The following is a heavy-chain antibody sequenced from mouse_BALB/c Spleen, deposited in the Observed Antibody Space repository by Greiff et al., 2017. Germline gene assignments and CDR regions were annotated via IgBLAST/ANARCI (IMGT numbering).Heavy chain of an antibody. D-gene: IGHD3-3*01. V-gene: IGHV14-4*02. J-gene: IGHJ4*01. CDR1: GFNIKDYY. CDR3: ARSRHYAMDY. Sequence: EVQLQQSGAELVRSGASVKLSCTASGFNIKDYYMHWVKQRPEQGLEWIGWIDPENGDTEYAPKFQGKATMTADTSSNTAYLQLSSLTSEDTAVYYCARSRHYAMDYWGQGTSVTVSS. CDR2: IDPENGDT.